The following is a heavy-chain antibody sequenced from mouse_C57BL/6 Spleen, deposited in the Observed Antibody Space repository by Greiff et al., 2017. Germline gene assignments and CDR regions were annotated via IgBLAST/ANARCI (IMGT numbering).Heavy chain of an antibody. J-gene: IGHJ4*01. CDR3: ARWLPYAMDD. V-gene: IGHV1-61*01. CDR1: GYTFTSYW. CDR2: IYPSDSAT. D-gene: IGHD2-2*01. Sequence: QVQLQQPGAELVRPGSSVKLSCKASGYTFTSYWLDWVKQRPGQGLEWIGNIYPSDSATHYNQKFKDKATLTVDQSSSTAYMQLSSLTSEDAAVYYCARWLPYAMDDWGQGTSVTVSS.